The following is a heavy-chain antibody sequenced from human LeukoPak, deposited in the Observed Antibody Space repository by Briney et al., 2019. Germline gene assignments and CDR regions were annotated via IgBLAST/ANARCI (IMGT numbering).Heavy chain of an antibody. V-gene: IGHV1-46*01. Sequence: ASVKVSCKASGYTFTSYYMHWVRQAPGQGLEWMGIINPSGGSTSYAQKFQGRVTMTRDTSTSTVYMELSSLRSEDTAVYYCARDLLSAVAGDYYYYGMDVWGQGTTVTVSS. D-gene: IGHD6-19*01. CDR1: GYTFTSYY. J-gene: IGHJ6*02. CDR3: ARDLLSAVAGDYYYYGMDV. CDR2: INPSGGST.